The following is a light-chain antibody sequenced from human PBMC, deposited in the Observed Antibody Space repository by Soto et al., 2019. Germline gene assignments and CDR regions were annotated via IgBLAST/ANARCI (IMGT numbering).Light chain of an antibody. CDR1: SSDIGAYNY. J-gene: IGLJ1*01. CDR2: EVS. CDR3: FSFTTDWTHV. Sequence: LTQPASVSGSPGQSITISCTGSSSDIGAYNYVSWFQQYPGKAPKLIISEVSNRPSGVSNRFSGSKSGTAASLTISGLQTEDEADYFCFSFTTDWTHVFGTGTKVTAL. V-gene: IGLV2-14*01.